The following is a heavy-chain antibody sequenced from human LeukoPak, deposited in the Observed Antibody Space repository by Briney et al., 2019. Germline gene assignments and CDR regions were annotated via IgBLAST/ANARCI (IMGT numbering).Heavy chain of an antibody. J-gene: IGHJ4*02. CDR1: GYSISSGYY. Sequence: PSETLSLTCTVSGYSISSGYYWGWIRQPPGKGLEWIGSIYHSGSTYYNPSLKSRVTISVDTSKNQFSLKLSSVTAADTAVYYCAKDLGWGQGTLVTVSS. CDR2: IYHSGST. CDR3: AKDLG. V-gene: IGHV4-38-2*02.